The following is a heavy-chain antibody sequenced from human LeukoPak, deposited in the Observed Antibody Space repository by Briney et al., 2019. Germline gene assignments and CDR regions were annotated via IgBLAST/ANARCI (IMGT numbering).Heavy chain of an antibody. V-gene: IGHV4-4*09. CDR2: IYTSGST. CDR3: ARRRASGWAFDI. J-gene: IGHJ3*02. Sequence: SETLSLTCTVSGGSISSYYWSWIRQPPGKGLEWIGYIYTSGSTNYNPSLKSRVTILVDTSKNQFSLKLSSVTAADTAVYYCARRRASGWAFDIWGQGTMVTVSS. CDR1: GGSISSYY. D-gene: IGHD6-25*01.